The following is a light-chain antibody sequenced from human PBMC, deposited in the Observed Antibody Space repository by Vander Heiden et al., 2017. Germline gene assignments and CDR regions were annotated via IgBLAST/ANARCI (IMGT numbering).Light chain of an antibody. CDR3: QQYNSYWT. Sequence: DIQMTQSPCTLSASVGDRVTNTCRASQSISSWLAWYQQKPGKAPKLLIYDASSLESGVPSRFSGSGSGTEFTLTISSLQPDDFATYYCQQYNSYWTFGRGTKVEIK. V-gene: IGKV1-5*01. CDR2: DAS. CDR1: QSISSW. J-gene: IGKJ1*01.